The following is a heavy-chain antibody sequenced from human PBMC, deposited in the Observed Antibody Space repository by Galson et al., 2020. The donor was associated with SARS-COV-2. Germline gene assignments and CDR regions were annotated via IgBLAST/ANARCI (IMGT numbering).Heavy chain of an antibody. V-gene: IGHV3-21*05. Sequence: GESLKISCVASGFTFSSYSMNWVRQAPGKGLEWISYISSTYDIYYGDSVKGRFTVLRDNAMNSLYLQMNSLRDEDTAVYYCARDWNWGFDDWGQGILVTVSS. D-gene: IGHD1-1*01. J-gene: IGHJ4*02. CDR1: GFTFSSYS. CDR3: ARDWNWGFDD. CDR2: ISSTYDI.